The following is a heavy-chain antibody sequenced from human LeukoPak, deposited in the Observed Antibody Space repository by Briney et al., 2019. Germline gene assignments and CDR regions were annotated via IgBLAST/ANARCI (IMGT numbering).Heavy chain of an antibody. CDR3: ARAMGV. CDR2: INEDGSKK. CDR1: GFTFSTYW. J-gene: IGHJ6*02. V-gene: IGHV3-7*03. Sequence: GGSLRLSCAGSGFTFSTYWMNWVRQAPGKGLEWVANINEDGSKKHYVDSVKGRFTISRDNAKNSLSLQMNSLSAEDTAVYYCARAMGVWGQGTTVTVSS.